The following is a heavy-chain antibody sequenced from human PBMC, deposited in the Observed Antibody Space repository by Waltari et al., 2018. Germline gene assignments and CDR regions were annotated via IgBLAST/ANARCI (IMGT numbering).Heavy chain of an antibody. CDR3: ARHEVMATTYFDY. D-gene: IGHD2-21*01. Sequence: QVQLQESGPGLVKPSETLSLTCAVSGYSISSGYYWGWIRQPPGKGLEWIGSIYHSGSTYYTPSLRSRVARSVDTAKNQCSLRLGSVTAADTAVYYCARHEVMATTYFDYWGQGTLVTVSS. CDR2: IYHSGST. V-gene: IGHV4-38-2*01. CDR1: GYSISSGYY. J-gene: IGHJ4*02.